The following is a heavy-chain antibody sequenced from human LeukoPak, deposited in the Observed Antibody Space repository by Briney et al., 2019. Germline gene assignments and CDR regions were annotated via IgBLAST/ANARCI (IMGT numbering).Heavy chain of an antibody. CDR1: GFTFSSYS. J-gene: IGHJ6*02. CDR3: AREAPPEYCSSTSCYFFYGMDV. V-gene: IGHV3-21*01. Sequence: GGSLRLSCAASGFTFSSYSMNWVRQAPGRGLEWVSSISSSSSYIYYADSVKGRFTISRDNAKNSLYLQMNSLRAEDTAVYYCAREAPPEYCSSTSCYFFYGMDVWGQGTTVTVSS. CDR2: ISSSSSYI. D-gene: IGHD2-2*01.